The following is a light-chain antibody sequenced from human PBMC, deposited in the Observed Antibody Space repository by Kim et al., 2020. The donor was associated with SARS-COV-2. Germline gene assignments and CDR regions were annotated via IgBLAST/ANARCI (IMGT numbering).Light chain of an antibody. CDR1: QSVSSN. V-gene: IGKV3-15*01. CDR3: QQYNNWPLPYT. Sequence: SPGESATLSCRASQSVSSNLAWYQQKPGQAPRLLIYGASTRATGIPARFSGSGSGTEFTLTISSLQSEDFAVYYCQQYNNWPLPYTFGQGTKLEI. J-gene: IGKJ2*01. CDR2: GAS.